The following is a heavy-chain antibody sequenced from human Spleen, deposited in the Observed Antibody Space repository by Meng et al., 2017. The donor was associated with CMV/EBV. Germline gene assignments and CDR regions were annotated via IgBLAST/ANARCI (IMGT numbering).Heavy chain of an antibody. D-gene: IGHD4-17*01. J-gene: IGHJ5*02. Sequence: YGWSFSGYYWRWIRQPPGKGLEWIGEINHSGSTNYTPSLKSRVTISVDTSKNQFSLKLSSVTAADTAVYYCARGRTTVTTRNWFDPWGQGTLVTVSS. CDR2: INHSGST. CDR1: GWSFSGYY. CDR3: ARGRTTVTTRNWFDP. V-gene: IGHV4-34*01.